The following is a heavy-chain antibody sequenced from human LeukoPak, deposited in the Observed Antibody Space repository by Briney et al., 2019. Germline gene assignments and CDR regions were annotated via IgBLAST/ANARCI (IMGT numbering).Heavy chain of an antibody. CDR3: ARSRPGYNMDV. CDR1: GFIVSNNY. CDR2: INTDDST. V-gene: IGHV3-53*01. J-gene: IGHJ6*03. Sequence: GGSLRLSCAASGFIVSNNYITWVRQAPGKGLEWVSVINTDDSTSYADSVKGRFTISRDNSKNTLYLQMNSLRAEDTAVYYCARSRPGYNMDVWGKGTTVTVSS.